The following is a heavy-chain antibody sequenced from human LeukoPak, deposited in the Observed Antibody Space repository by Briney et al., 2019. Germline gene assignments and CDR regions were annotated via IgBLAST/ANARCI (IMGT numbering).Heavy chain of an antibody. V-gene: IGHV4-31*03. CDR1: GGSLSSGGYY. Sequence: PSQTLSLTCTVSGGSLSSGGYYWGWVRQHPGTGLEWLGYIYYSGSTYYNPSLKSRVTISVDTSKNQFSLKLSSVTAADTAVYYCARRYYDSSGSPFDYWGQGTLVTVSS. J-gene: IGHJ4*02. CDR2: IYYSGST. D-gene: IGHD3-22*01. CDR3: ARRYYDSSGSPFDY.